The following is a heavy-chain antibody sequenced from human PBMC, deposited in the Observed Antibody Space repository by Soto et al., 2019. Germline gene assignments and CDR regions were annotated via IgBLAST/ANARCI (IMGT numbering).Heavy chain of an antibody. CDR1: GGTFSGYG. CDR3: ARGRATAHFYYGMDV. V-gene: IGHV1-69*01. J-gene: IGHJ6*02. CDR2: IIPIFGTT. Sequence: QDQMVQSGPEVQKPGSSLRVSCKASGGTFSGYGISWVRQAPGQGLEWMGGIIPIFGTTNYAQKFRDRVTISADEARSTVYMDLSSLRTEDTAVYYCARGRATAHFYYGMDVWGQGTAVTVSS.